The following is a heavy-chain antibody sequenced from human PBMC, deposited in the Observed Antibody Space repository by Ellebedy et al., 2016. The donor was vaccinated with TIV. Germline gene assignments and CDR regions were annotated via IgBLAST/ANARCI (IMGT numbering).Heavy chain of an antibody. V-gene: IGHV3-7*04. J-gene: IGHJ4*02. CDR1: GFTFRTYW. CDR3: ARARVWWLPLGYYFDY. D-gene: IGHD5-12*01. CDR2: IKQDGSVK. Sequence: GGSLRLSCAASGFTFRTYWMNWVRQAPGKGLEWVANIKQDGSVKYYVDSVKGRFTISRDNAKNSLYLQMNSLRAEETAVYYCARARVWWLPLGYYFDYWGQGTLVTVSS.